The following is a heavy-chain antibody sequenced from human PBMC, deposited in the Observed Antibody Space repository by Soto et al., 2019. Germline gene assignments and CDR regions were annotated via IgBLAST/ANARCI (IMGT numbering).Heavy chain of an antibody. CDR2: IWYDGSNK. J-gene: IGHJ3*02. CDR1: GFTFSSYG. D-gene: IGHD6-19*01. CDR3: ARDGASYSSGEDAFDI. V-gene: IGHV3-33*01. Sequence: QVQLVESGGGVVQPGRSLRLSCAASGFTFSSYGMHWVRQAPGKGLEWVAVIWYDGSNKYYADSVKGRFTISRDNSKNTLYLQMNSLRAEDTAVYYCARDGASYSSGEDAFDIWGQGTMVTVSS.